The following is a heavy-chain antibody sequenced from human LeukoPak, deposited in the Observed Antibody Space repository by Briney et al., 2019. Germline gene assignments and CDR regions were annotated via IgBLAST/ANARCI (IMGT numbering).Heavy chain of an antibody. V-gene: IGHV3-23*01. J-gene: IGHJ6*03. CDR2: IDGSGGST. CDR3: AKDRHGDYVTYYMDV. CDR1: GFTFSSYA. D-gene: IGHD4-17*01. Sequence: PGGSLRLSCAAPGFTFSSYAMSWVRQAPGKGLEWVSAIDGSGGSTYYADSVKGRFTISRDNSKNTLYLQMNSLRVEDTAVYYCAKDRHGDYVTYYMDVWGKGTTVTVSS.